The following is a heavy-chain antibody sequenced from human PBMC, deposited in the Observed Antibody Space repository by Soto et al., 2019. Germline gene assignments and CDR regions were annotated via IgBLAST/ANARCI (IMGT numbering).Heavy chain of an antibody. CDR1: GFTFSSYW. Sequence: GGSLRLSCAASGFTFSSYWMSWVRQAPGKGLEWVANIKQDGSEKYYVDSVKGRFTISRDNAKNSLYLQMNSLRAEDTAVYYCATLRTETTKYFDYWGQGTLVTVS. CDR2: IKQDGSEK. D-gene: IGHD1-7*01. J-gene: IGHJ4*02. V-gene: IGHV3-7*03. CDR3: ATLRTETTKYFDY.